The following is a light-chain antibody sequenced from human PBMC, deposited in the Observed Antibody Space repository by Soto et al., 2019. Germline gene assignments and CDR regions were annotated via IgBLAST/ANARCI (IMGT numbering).Light chain of an antibody. Sequence: DIQMTQSPSTLSASVGDRVTITCRASQSISSWLAWYQQKPGKAPKLLIYKASSLESGVPSRFSRSGSGTEFTLTISSLQPDDFATYYCQQYNSLWTFGQGTKVEIK. V-gene: IGKV1-5*03. CDR1: QSISSW. J-gene: IGKJ1*01. CDR3: QQYNSLWT. CDR2: KAS.